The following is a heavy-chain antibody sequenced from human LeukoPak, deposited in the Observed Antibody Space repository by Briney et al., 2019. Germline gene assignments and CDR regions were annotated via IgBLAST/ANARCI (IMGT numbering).Heavy chain of an antibody. CDR1: GYTFINHY. V-gene: IGHV1-46*04. J-gene: IGHJ5*02. CDR2: INPSGDSV. CDR3: ARTLADGGTNH. D-gene: IGHD2-15*01. Sequence: ASVKVSCKASGYTFINHYTHWVRQAPGQGLEWMGRINPSGDSVNYAQKLQDRLTMTRDTSTNTVYLELSSLRSEDTAVYYCARTLADGGTNHWGQGTLVTVSS.